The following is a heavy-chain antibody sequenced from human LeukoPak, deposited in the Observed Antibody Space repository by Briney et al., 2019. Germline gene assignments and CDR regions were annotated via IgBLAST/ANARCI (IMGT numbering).Heavy chain of an antibody. CDR1: GFTFGDYA. V-gene: IGHV3-15*01. CDR2: IKSKTDGGTT. Sequence: GGSLRLSCTASGFTFGDYAMSWVRQAPGKGLEWVGRIKSKTDGGTTDYAAPVKGRFTISRDDSKNTLYLQMNSLKTEDTAVYYCTTDYPNSGFETFDFWGQGTLVTVSS. CDR3: TTDYPNSGFETFDF. J-gene: IGHJ4*02. D-gene: IGHD5-12*01.